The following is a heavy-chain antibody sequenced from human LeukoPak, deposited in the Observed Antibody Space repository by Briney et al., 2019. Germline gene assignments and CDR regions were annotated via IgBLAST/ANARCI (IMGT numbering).Heavy chain of an antibody. CDR1: GGSFSSYY. CDR2: INHSGST. CDR3: ARLNSPVVPAAHWVWFDP. J-gene: IGHJ5*02. V-gene: IGHV4-34*01. D-gene: IGHD2-2*01. Sequence: SETLSLTCAVYGGSFSSYYWSWIRQPPGKGLEWIREINHSGSTNYNPSLKSRVTISVDTSKNQFSLKLSSVTAADTAVYYCARLNSPVVPAAHWVWFDPWGQGTLVTVSS.